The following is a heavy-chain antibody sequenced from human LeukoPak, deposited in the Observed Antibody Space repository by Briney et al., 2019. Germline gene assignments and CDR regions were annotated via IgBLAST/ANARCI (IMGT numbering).Heavy chain of an antibody. CDR2: IYTSGST. CDR1: GGSISSYY. D-gene: IGHD1-14*01. Sequence: SETLSLTCTVSGGSISSYYWSWIRQPAGKGLEWIGRIYTSGSTNYNPSLKSRVTISVDTSKNQFSLKLSSVTAADTAVYYCARDLYRNYYYYYMDVWGKGTTVTISS. V-gene: IGHV4-4*07. CDR3: ARDLYRNYYYYYMDV. J-gene: IGHJ6*03.